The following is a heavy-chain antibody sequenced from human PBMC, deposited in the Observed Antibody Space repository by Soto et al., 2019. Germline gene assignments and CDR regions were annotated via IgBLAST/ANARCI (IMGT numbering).Heavy chain of an antibody. CDR1: GYSISSGYF. D-gene: IGHD4-17*01. CDR2: ILHTGST. J-gene: IGHJ4*02. V-gene: IGHV4-38-2*01. CDR3: ARADGDFFYQFDY. Sequence: SETLSLTCAVSGYSISSGYFWGWIRQSPGKGLEWIGSILHTGSTFYNPSLKSRVTISVDTSKNQFSLKLSSVTAADTAVYYCARADGDFFYQFDYWGQGTLVTVSS.